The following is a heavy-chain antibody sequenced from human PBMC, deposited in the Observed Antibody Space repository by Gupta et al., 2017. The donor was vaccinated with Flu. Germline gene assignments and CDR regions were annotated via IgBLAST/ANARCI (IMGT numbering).Heavy chain of an antibody. Sequence: QLQLQESGPGLGKATETLSLTSTVSDGSISSSSYYWGWIRQPPGKGLEWIGSIYYSGSTYYNPSLKSRVTISVDTSKHQFSLKLSSVTAADTAVYYCARQLPVEWLSPFDPWGQRTLVTVSS. J-gene: IGHJ5*02. CDR2: IYYSGST. V-gene: IGHV4-39*01. CDR3: ARQLPVEWLSPFDP. D-gene: IGHD3-3*01. CDR1: DGSISSSSYY.